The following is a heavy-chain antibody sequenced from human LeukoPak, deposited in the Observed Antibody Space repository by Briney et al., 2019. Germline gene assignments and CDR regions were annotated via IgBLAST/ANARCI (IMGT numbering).Heavy chain of an antibody. CDR2: IRYDGSNK. CDR1: GFTFSSYG. D-gene: IGHD3-3*01. Sequence: PGGSLRLSCAASGFTFSSYGMHWVRQAPGRGLEWVAFIRYDGSNKYYADSVKGRFTISRDNSKNTLYLQMNSLSAEDTAVYYCAKDQRFLEWVFDYWGQGTLVTVSS. J-gene: IGHJ4*02. CDR3: AKDQRFLEWVFDY. V-gene: IGHV3-30*02.